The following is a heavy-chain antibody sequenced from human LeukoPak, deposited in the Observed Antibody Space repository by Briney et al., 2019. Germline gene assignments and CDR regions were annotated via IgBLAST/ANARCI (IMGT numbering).Heavy chain of an antibody. Sequence: GGSLRLSCVASGFTFSNNAASWLREAPGKGVEGVAAVGWGGGDTYYEDSVRGRFTISKERSKNTQKMNILSADDTAMYYCVKHSGGVYGNSDYWGQGILVTVSS. CDR1: GFTFSNNA. CDR3: VKHSGGVYGNSDY. D-gene: IGHD1-1*01. J-gene: IGHJ4*02. V-gene: IGHV3-23*01. CDR2: VGWGGGDT.